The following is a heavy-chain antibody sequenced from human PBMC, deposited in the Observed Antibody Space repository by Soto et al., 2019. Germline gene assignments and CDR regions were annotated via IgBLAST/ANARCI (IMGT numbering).Heavy chain of an antibody. CDR2: INPDGGTT. CDR1: GDSFTDYF. D-gene: IGHD2-21*01. V-gene: IGHV1-46*01. J-gene: IGHJ4*02. Sequence: QVQLVQSGAEVRKPGASVKVSCKASGDSFTDYFVHWVRQAPGQGPEWMGIINPDGGTTGYAQKFQGRVTLTSDTSTNTLYMELRGLTSDDTAVYYCASLIGVDVLRDYWGQGTRVTVSS. CDR3: ASLIGVDVLRDY.